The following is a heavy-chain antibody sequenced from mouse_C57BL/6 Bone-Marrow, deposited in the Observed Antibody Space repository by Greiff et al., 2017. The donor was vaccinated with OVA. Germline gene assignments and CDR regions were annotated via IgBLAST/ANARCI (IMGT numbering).Heavy chain of an antibody. CDR2: ISSGGSYT. V-gene: IGHV5-6*02. D-gene: IGHD1-1*01. Sequence: DVKLVESGGDLVKPGGSLKLSCAASGFTFSSYGMSWVRQTPDQRLEWVATISSGGSYTYYPDSVKGRFTISRDNAKNTLYLQMSSLKSEDTAMYYCARHGDYGSFFDYWGQGTTLTVSS. J-gene: IGHJ2*01. CDR3: ARHGDYGSFFDY. CDR1: GFTFSSYG.